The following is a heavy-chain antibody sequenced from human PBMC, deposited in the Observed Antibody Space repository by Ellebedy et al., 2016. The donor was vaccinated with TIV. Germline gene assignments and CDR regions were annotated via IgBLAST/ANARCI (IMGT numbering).Heavy chain of an antibody. V-gene: IGHV3-74*01. D-gene: IGHD4-11*01. CDR1: GFPFSSYW. CDR3: ARGVRDSKYLLFDY. J-gene: IGHJ4*02. CDR2: INTDGSNT. Sequence: GGSLRLSCAASGFPFSSYWMHWVRQAPGKGLVWVSQINTDGSNTNYADSVKGRFTISRDNAKNSLYLQMDSLRAEDAAFYYCARGVRDSKYLLFDYWGQGTLVTVSS.